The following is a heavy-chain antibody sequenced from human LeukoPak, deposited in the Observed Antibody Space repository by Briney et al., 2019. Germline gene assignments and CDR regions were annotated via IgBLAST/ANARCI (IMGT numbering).Heavy chain of an antibody. CDR1: GFTFSNYA. CDR2: ITGSGGNT. J-gene: IGHJ6*02. Sequence: GGSLRLSCAVSGFTFSNYAMSWVRQAPGKGLEWVSAITGSGGNTYYADSVKGRFTISRDNSKNTVFLQMNSLRAEDTAVYYCAREHGDYYYGMDVWGQGTTVTVSS. D-gene: IGHD4-17*01. CDR3: AREHGDYYYGMDV. V-gene: IGHV3-23*01.